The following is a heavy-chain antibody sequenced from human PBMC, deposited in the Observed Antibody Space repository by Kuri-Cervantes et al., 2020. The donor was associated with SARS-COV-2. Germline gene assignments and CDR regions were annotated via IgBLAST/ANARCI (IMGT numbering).Heavy chain of an antibody. Sequence: LSLTCAASGFTFSSYAMHWVRQAPGKGLEWVAVISYDGSNKYYADSVKGRFTISRDNAKNSLYLQMNSLRAEDTAVYYCARELPGDYWFDPWGQGTPVTVSS. V-gene: IGHV3-30-3*01. D-gene: IGHD7-27*01. CDR1: GFTFSSYA. CDR3: ARELPGDYWFDP. J-gene: IGHJ5*02. CDR2: ISYDGSNK.